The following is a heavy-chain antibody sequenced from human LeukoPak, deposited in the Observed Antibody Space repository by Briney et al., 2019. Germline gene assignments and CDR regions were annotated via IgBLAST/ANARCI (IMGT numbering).Heavy chain of an antibody. CDR1: GGSISSYY. D-gene: IGHD5-24*01. CDR3: ARERRDGYNRAVDY. CDR2: TYYSGST. J-gene: IGHJ4*02. Sequence: SETLSLTCTVSGGSISSYYWSWIRQPPGKGLEWTGYTYYSGSTNYNPSLKSRVTISVDTSKNQFSLKLSSVTAADTAVYYCARERRDGYNRAVDYWGQGTLVTVPS. V-gene: IGHV4-59*01.